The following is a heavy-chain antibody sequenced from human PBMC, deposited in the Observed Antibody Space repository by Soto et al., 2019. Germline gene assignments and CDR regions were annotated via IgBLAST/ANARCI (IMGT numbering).Heavy chain of an antibody. CDR3: ARDAVVVPAAISSPRIIDY. Sequence: GGSLRLSCAASGFTFSSYSMNWVRQAPGKGLEWVSSISSSSSYIYYADSVKGRFTISRDNAKNSLYLQMNSLRAEDTAVYYCARDAVVVPAAISSPRIIDYWGQGTLVTVSS. V-gene: IGHV3-21*01. J-gene: IGHJ4*02. D-gene: IGHD2-2*01. CDR2: ISSSSSYI. CDR1: GFTFSSYS.